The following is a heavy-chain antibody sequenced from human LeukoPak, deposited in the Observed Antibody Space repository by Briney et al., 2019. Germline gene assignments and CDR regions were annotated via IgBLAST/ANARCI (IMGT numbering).Heavy chain of an antibody. J-gene: IGHJ5*02. CDR1: GSSISRWY. Sequence: SETLSLTCTVSGSSISRWYWSWIRQPPGKGLEWIGYIYDSGNTNYNPSLRTRVTISADTSKNQLSLNLTSVTAADTAVYYCAREEIRSWFDPWGQGTLVTVSS. CDR3: AREEIRSWFDP. V-gene: IGHV4-59*01. D-gene: IGHD5-24*01. CDR2: IYDSGNT.